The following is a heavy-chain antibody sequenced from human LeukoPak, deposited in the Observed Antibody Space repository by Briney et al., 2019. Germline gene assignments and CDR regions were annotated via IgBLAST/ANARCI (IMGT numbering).Heavy chain of an antibody. J-gene: IGHJ4*02. CDR1: GFTFSSYA. Sequence: GGSLRLSCAASGFTFSSYAMSWVRQAPGKGLEWVAFIRYDGSNKYYADSVKGRFTISRDNSKNTLYLQMNSLRAEDTAVYYCAKDDEGTDYFDYWGQGTLVTVSS. CDR2: IRYDGSNK. CDR3: AKDDEGTDYFDY. D-gene: IGHD1-1*01. V-gene: IGHV3-30*02.